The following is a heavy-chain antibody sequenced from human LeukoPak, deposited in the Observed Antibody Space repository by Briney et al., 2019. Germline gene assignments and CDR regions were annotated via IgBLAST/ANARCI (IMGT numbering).Heavy chain of an antibody. V-gene: IGHV4-59*01. CDR1: GGSFSDYY. Sequence: SETLSLTCAVYGGSFSDYYWSWIRQPPGKGLEWIGYIYYSGSTNYNPSLKSRVTISVDTSKNQFSLKLSSVTAADTAVYYCARSPRFGESPWRYFDLWGRGTLVTVSS. D-gene: IGHD3-10*01. J-gene: IGHJ2*01. CDR3: ARSPRFGESPWRYFDL. CDR2: IYYSGST.